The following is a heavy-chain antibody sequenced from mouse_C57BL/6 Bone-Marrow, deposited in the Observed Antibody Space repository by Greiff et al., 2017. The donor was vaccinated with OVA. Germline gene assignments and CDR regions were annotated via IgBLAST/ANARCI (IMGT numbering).Heavy chain of an antibody. CDR3: ARHRYYYGSDWYCDV. Sequence: EVQVVESGGGLVQPGESLKLSCESNEYEFPSHDMSWVRKTPEKRLELVAAINSDGGSTYYPDTMERRFIISRDNTKKTLYLQMSSLRSEDTALYYCARHRYYYGSDWYCDVWGTGTTVTVSS. V-gene: IGHV5-2*01. CDR2: INSDGGST. J-gene: IGHJ1*03. D-gene: IGHD1-1*01. CDR1: EYEFPSHD.